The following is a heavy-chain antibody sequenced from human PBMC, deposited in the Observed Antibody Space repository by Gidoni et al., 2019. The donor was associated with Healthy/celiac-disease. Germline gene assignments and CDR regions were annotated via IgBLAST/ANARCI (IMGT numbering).Heavy chain of an antibody. CDR1: GGSSSSGGYY. CDR2: IYYSGST. CDR3: ARVIRMVRGVNRNSFDY. D-gene: IGHD3-10*01. J-gene: IGHJ4*02. Sequence: QVPLQESGPGLVKPSQTLSLPCTVPGGSSSSGGYYWSWIRQHPGKGLEWIGYIYYSGSTYYNPSLKSRVTISVDTSKNQFSLKLSSVTAADTAVYYCARVIRMVRGVNRNSFDYWGQGTLVTVSS. V-gene: IGHV4-31*03.